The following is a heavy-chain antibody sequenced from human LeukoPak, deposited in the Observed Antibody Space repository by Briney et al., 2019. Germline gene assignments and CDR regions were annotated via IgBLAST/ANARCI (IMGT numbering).Heavy chain of an antibody. CDR2: IKEDGSEK. CDR1: GFTFSRFW. V-gene: IGHV3-7*01. CDR3: AVYYYDSTAFNY. J-gene: IGHJ4*02. Sequence: GGSLRLSCAASGFTFSRFWMSWVRQAPGKGLEWVANIKEDGSEKYYVDSVKGRFTISRDNAINSLYLQMNSLRAEDTAMYYCAVYYYDSTAFNYWGQGTLATVSS. D-gene: IGHD3-22*01.